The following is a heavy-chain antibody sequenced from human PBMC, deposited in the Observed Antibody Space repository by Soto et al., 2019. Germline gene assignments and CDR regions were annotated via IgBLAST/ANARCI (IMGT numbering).Heavy chain of an antibody. CDR2: ISYDGSNK. V-gene: IGHV3-30*03. CDR3: ARDSSGYYYYYGMDV. D-gene: IGHD6-19*01. Sequence: QVQLVESGGGVVQPGRSLRLSCAASGFTFSSYGMHWVRQAPGKGLEWVAVISYDGSNKYYADSVKGRFTISRDNSKNPLYLQMNSLRAEDTAVYYCARDSSGYYYYYGMDVWGQGTTVTVSS. CDR1: GFTFSSYG. J-gene: IGHJ6*02.